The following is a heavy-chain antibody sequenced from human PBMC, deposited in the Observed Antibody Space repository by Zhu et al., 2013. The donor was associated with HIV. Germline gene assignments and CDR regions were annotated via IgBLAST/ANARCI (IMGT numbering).Heavy chain of an antibody. CDR3: ARDPSTRYYTDI. CDR1: GYTFTGYY. CDR2: INPSSGDT. V-gene: IGHV1-2*02. Sequence: QVQLVQSGAEVKKPGASVKVSCKASGYTFTGYYMHWVRQAPGQGLEWMGWINPSSGDTNYAQNFQARVTMTRDTSINTVYMELRSLTSDDTAVYYCARDPSTRYYTDIWGKGTTVIVSS. J-gene: IGHJ6*03.